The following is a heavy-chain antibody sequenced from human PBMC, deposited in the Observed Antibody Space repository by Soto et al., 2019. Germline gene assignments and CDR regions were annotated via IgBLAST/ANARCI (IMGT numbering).Heavy chain of an antibody. D-gene: IGHD4-4*01. Sequence: ASVKVSCKASGYTFTSYAMHWVRQAPGQRLEWMGWINAGNGNTKYSQKFQGRVTITRDTSASTAYMELSSLRSEDTAVYYCARVRGTTVKYNWFDPWGQGTLVTVSS. V-gene: IGHV1-3*01. CDR1: GYTFTSYA. J-gene: IGHJ5*02. CDR3: ARVRGTTVKYNWFDP. CDR2: INAGNGNT.